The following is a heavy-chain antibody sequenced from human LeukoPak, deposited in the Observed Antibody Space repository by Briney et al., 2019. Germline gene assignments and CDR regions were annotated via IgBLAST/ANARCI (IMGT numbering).Heavy chain of an antibody. CDR1: GFTFSSYG. CDR3: AEEFLYGSGSYHYYYYYGMDV. CDR2: ISYDGSNK. J-gene: IGHJ6*02. D-gene: IGHD3-10*01. Sequence: PGRSLRLSCAASGFTFSSYGMHWVRQAPGKGLEWVAVISYDGSNKYYADSVKGRFTISRDNSKNTLYLQMNSLRAEDTAVYYCAEEFLYGSGSYHYYYYYGMDVWGQGTTVTVSS. V-gene: IGHV3-30*18.